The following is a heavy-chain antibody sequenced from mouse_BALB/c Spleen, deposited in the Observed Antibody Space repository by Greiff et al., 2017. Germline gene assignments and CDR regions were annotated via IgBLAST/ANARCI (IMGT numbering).Heavy chain of an antibody. CDR2: IDPYNGGT. CDR3: AILGRIRPYYAMDY. J-gene: IGHJ4*01. CDR1: GYAFTSYN. D-gene: IGHD3-3*01. V-gene: IGHV1S135*01. Sequence: VQLQQSGPELVKPGASVKLSCKASGYAFTSYNMYWVKQSHGKSLEWIGYIDPYNGGTSYNQKFKGKATLTVDKSSSTAYMHLNSLTSEVTAVYYCAILGRIRPYYAMDYWGQGTSVTVSS.